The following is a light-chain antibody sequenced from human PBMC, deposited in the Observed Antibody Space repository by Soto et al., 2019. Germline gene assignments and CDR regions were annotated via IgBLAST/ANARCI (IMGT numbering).Light chain of an antibody. J-gene: IGKJ1*01. V-gene: IGKV1-39*01. CDR2: STS. CDR3: QQSYSTPRT. Sequence: DIQMTQSPSSLSASVGDRVIITCRASQSISGYLNWYQQKPGKAPKLLISSTSNLQSGVPSRFSGSGSGTDFILSITILQPEDFATYHCQQSYSTPRTFGQGTKVDIK. CDR1: QSISGY.